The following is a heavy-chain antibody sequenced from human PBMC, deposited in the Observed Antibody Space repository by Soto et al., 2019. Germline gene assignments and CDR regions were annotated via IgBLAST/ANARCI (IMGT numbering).Heavy chain of an antibody. V-gene: IGHV4-30-2*01. J-gene: IGHJ4*02. D-gene: IGHD3-3*01. Sequence: QLQLQESGSGPVKPSQTLSLTCGVSGDSISSGDNSWNWIRQPPGKGLEWIGHIYHKWGTNYNPSLKSRVTISLDRSKNEFSLKLTSVTAADTAVYYCARGSDRNGYYEGFDYWGQGTLATVSS. CDR3: ARGSDRNGYYEGFDY. CDR2: IYHKWGT. CDR1: GDSISSGDNS.